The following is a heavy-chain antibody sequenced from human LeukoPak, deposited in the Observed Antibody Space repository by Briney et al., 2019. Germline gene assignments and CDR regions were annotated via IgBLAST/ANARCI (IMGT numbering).Heavy chain of an antibody. CDR1: GFIVNSYA. CDR3: ARDRAEGKTWVEFDP. Sequence: GGSLRLSCAASGFIVNSYAMSWVRQAPGKGLAWVSLIYSDGVTQYADSVKGRFTISRDNSKDTLYLQMNSLRDEDTAVYFCARDRAEGKTWVEFDPWGQGTLVTVSS. V-gene: IGHV3-66*02. CDR2: IYSDGVT. J-gene: IGHJ5*02.